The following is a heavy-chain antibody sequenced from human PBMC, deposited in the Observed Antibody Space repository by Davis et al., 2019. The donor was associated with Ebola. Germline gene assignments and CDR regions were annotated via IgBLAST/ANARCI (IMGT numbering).Heavy chain of an antibody. CDR1: GGSFSGYY. CDR3: ARGMGSGWLHYFDY. Sequence: MPSETLSLTCAVYGGSFSGYYWSWIRQPPGKGLEWIGYIYYSGSTNYNPSLKSRVTISVDTSKNQFSLKLSSVTAADTAVYYCARGMGSGWLHYFDYWGQGTLVTVSS. V-gene: IGHV4-59*08. CDR2: IYYSGST. D-gene: IGHD6-19*01. J-gene: IGHJ4*02.